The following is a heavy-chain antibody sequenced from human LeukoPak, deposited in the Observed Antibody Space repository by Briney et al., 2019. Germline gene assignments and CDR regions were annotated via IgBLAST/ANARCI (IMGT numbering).Heavy chain of an antibody. CDR3: ARHRSGWYW. CDR1: GGSISSSSYY. Sequence: PSETLSLTCTVSGGSISSSSYYWGWIRQPPGKGLEWIGSIYYSGSTYYNPSLKSRVTISVDTSKNQFSLKLSSVTAADTAVYYCARHRSGWYWWGQGTLVTVSS. D-gene: IGHD6-19*01. J-gene: IGHJ4*02. CDR2: IYYSGST. V-gene: IGHV4-39*01.